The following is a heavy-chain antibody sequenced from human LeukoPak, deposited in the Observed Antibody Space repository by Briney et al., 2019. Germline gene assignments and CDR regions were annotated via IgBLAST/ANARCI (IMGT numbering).Heavy chain of an antibody. CDR1: GYTFTSYD. D-gene: IGHD1-26*01. CDR3: ARALYSGSYYYD. Sequence: ASVKVSCKASGYTFTSYDINWVRQATGQGPEWMGWMNPNSGNTGYAQKFQGRVTMTRNTSISTAYMELSSLRSEDTAVYYCARALYSGSYYYDWGQGTLVTVSS. J-gene: IGHJ4*02. CDR2: MNPNSGNT. V-gene: IGHV1-8*01.